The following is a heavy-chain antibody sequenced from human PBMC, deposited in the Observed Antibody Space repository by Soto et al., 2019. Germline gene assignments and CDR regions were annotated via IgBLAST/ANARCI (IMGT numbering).Heavy chain of an antibody. CDR2: IDTSDSYT. CDR3: ARRTQYCSGGDCYLYFDD. CDR1: GYSFTSYW. J-gene: IGHJ4*02. Sequence: EVQLEQSGAEVKKPGESLRISCKGSGYSFTSYWIAWVRQMPGKGLEWMGRIDTSDSYTNYSPSFQGHVTFSTDKSISNAYLQWSSLKASDTAIYFCARRTQYCSGGDCYLYFDDWGQGTLVTVSS. V-gene: IGHV5-10-1*03. D-gene: IGHD2-15*01.